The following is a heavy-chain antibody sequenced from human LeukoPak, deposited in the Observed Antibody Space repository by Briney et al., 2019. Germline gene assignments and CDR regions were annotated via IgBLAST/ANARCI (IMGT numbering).Heavy chain of an antibody. J-gene: IGHJ5*02. D-gene: IGHD6-13*01. CDR3: AKGEAAGGTRWFGP. CDR2: ISSNGGSR. Sequence: GGSLRLSCAASGFTFSSYAMHWVRQAPGKGLEYASGISSNGGSRYYANSVKGRFTISRDNSKNTLYLQMGSLRAEDMAVFYCAKGEAAGGTRWFGPWGQGTLVTVSS. V-gene: IGHV3-64*01. CDR1: GFTFSSYA.